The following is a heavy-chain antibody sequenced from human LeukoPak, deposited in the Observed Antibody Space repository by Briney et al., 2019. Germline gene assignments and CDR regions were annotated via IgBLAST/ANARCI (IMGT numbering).Heavy chain of an antibody. Sequence: SETLSLTCTVSGGSISNYYWSWIRQPPGKGLEWIGYIYYSGSTNYNPSLKSRVTISVDTSKNQFSLKLSSVTAADTAVYYCARQGGAKVLRFLEWGTNWFDPWGQGTLVTVSS. CDR2: IYYSGST. CDR3: ARQGGAKVLRFLEWGTNWFDP. V-gene: IGHV4-59*08. CDR1: GGSISNYY. J-gene: IGHJ5*02. D-gene: IGHD3-3*01.